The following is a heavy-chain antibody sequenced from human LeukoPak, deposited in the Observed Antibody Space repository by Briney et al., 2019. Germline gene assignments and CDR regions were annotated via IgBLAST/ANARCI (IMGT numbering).Heavy chain of an antibody. CDR3: ARPRRGSSGWYGYFQH. CDR2: INHSGST. CDR1: GGSFSGYY. Sequence: SETLSLTCAVYGGSFSGYYWSWIRQPPGKGLEWIGEINHSGSTNYNPSLKSRVTISVDTSKNQFSLKLSSVTAADTAVYYCARPRRGSSGWYGYFQHWGQGTLDTVSS. J-gene: IGHJ1*01. D-gene: IGHD6-19*01. V-gene: IGHV4-34*01.